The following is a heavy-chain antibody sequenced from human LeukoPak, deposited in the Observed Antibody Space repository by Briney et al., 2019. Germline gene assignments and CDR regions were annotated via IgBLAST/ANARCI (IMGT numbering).Heavy chain of an antibody. D-gene: IGHD1-26*01. V-gene: IGHV3-20*04. CDR3: ARHSGSHYYYYYMDV. Sequence: GGSLRLSCAASGFTVSSNYMSWVRQAPGKGLEWVSGINWNGGSTGYADSVKGRFTISRDNAKNSLYLQMNSLRAEDTALYYCARHSGSHYYYYYMDVWGKGTTVTVSS. CDR2: INWNGGST. J-gene: IGHJ6*03. CDR1: GFTVSSNY.